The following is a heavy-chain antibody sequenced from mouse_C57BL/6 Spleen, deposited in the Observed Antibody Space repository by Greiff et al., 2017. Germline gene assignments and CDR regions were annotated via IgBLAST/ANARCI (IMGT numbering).Heavy chain of an antibody. CDR3: AKSGSSYDGYAMDY. CDR1: GYTFTSYW. V-gene: IGHV1-55*01. CDR2: IYPGSGST. Sequence: QVQLQQSGAELVKPGASVKMSCKASGYTFTSYWITWVKQRPGQGLEWIGDIYPGSGSTNYNEKFKSKATLTVDTSSSTAYMQLSSLTSEDSAVYYCAKSGSSYDGYAMDYWGQGTSVTVSS. J-gene: IGHJ4*01. D-gene: IGHD1-1*01.